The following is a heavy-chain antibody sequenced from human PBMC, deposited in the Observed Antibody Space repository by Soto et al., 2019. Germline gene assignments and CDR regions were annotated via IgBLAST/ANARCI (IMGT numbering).Heavy chain of an antibody. CDR1: GGSISSSSYY. J-gene: IGHJ4*02. V-gene: IGHV4-39*01. CDR2: IYYSGST. CDR3: ARAEIAVAGPYYFDY. D-gene: IGHD6-19*01. Sequence: SETLSLTCTVSGGSISSSSYYWGWLRQPPGKGLEWIGSIYYSGSTYYNPSLKSRVTISVDTSKNQFSLNLSSVTAADTAVYYCARAEIAVAGPYYFDYWGQGTLVTVSS.